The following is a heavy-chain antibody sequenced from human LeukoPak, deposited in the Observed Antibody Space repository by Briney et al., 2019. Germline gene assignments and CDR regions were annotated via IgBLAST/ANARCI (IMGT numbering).Heavy chain of an antibody. Sequence: SETLSLTSAVYGGSFSGYYWSWIRQPPGKGLEWIGEINHSGSTNYNPSLKSRVTISVDTSKNQFSLKLSSVTAADTAVYYCARGSRSRRFRAAYNWFDPWGQGTLVTVSS. V-gene: IGHV4-34*01. CDR3: ARGSRSRRFRAAYNWFDP. D-gene: IGHD3-3*01. CDR2: INHSGST. CDR1: GGSFSGYY. J-gene: IGHJ5*02.